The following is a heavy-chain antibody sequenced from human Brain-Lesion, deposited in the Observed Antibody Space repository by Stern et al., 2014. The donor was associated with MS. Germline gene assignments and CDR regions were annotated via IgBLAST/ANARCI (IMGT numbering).Heavy chain of an antibody. CDR1: GDSISSGDNY. Sequence: QVQLVESGPGLVKPSQTLSLTCTVSGDSISSGDNYWSWTRPSPGQGLEWIGYSYYMGSTCYNPSLKSRVSISVDTSQNQFSLSLSSVTAADTAVYYCARGESSRYYYYFDDWGQGTLVTVSS. J-gene: IGHJ4*02. V-gene: IGHV4-30-4*01. CDR2: SYYMGST. CDR3: ARGESSRYYYYFDD. D-gene: IGHD3-22*01.